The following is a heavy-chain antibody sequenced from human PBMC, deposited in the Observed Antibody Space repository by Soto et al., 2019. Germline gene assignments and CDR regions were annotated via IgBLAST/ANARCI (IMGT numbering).Heavy chain of an antibody. CDR3: ASSKLELLGFDY. CDR2: IYYSGST. CDR1: GCSISSGGYY. D-gene: IGHD1-7*01. J-gene: IGHJ4*02. V-gene: IGHV4-31*03. Sequence: SETLSLTCTVSGCSISSGGYYWSWIRQHPGKGLEWIGYIYYSGSTYYNPSLKSRVTISVDTSKNQFSLKLSSVTAADTAVYYCASSKLELLGFDYWGQGTLVTVSS.